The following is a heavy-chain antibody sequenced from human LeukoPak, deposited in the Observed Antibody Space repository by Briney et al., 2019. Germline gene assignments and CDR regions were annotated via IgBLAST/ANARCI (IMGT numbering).Heavy chain of an antibody. Sequence: PSETLSLTCSVSGGSISSYYWRWIRQPPGKGLEYIGYIYYSGSTNYNPSLKSRVTISVDTSKDQFSLNLTSVTAADTAVYYCARLKCISTTCPSRYVMDVWGQGTTVTVSS. J-gene: IGHJ6*02. CDR2: IYYSGST. V-gene: IGHV4-59*01. CDR3: ARLKCISTTCPSRYVMDV. CDR1: GGSISSYY. D-gene: IGHD2-2*01.